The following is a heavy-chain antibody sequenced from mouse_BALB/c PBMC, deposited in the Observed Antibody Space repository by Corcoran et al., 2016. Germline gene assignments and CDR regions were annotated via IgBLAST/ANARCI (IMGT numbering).Heavy chain of an antibody. CDR3: ARLYGNLYAMDY. J-gene: IGHJ4*01. Sequence: EVQLQQSGPELVKPGASMKISCKASGYSFTGYTMNWVKQSHGNNLEWIGLINPYNGGTSYNQKFKGKATLTVDKSSSTAYMELLSLTSEDSAVYYCARLYGNLYAMDYWGQGTSVTVSS. CDR2: INPYNGGT. CDR1: GYSFTGYT. D-gene: IGHD2-10*02. V-gene: IGHV1-18*01.